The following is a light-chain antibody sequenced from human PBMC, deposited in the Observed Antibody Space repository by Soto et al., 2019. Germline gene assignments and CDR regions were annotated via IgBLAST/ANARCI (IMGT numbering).Light chain of an antibody. CDR2: EGN. CDR1: SSDVGSYKF. CDR3: CSYVRSSNVV. Sequence: QSVLTQPASMSASPGQSITISCTGTSSDVGSYKFVSWYQYHPGKAPKLIIHEGNRRPSGVSNRFSGSKSGNTASLTISGLQVEDEASYYCCSYVRSSNVVFGGGTKLTVL. J-gene: IGLJ2*01. V-gene: IGLV2-23*01.